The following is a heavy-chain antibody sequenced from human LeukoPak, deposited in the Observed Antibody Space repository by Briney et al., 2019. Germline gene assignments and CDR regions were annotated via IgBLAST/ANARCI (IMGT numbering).Heavy chain of an antibody. Sequence: PSETLSLTCTVSGGSISSSSYYWGWIRQPPGKGLEWIGSIYYSGSTYYNPSLKSRVTISVDTSKNQFSLKLSSVTAEDTAVYYCARTTVTVSHFDYWGQGTLVTVSS. CDR1: GGSISSSSYY. CDR2: IYYSGST. CDR3: ARTTVTVSHFDY. D-gene: IGHD4-17*01. V-gene: IGHV4-39*07. J-gene: IGHJ4*02.